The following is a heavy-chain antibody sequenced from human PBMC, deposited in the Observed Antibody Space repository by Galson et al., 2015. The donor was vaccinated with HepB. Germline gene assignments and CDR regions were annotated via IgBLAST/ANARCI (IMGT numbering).Heavy chain of an antibody. CDR1: GYTFTSYG. V-gene: IGHV1-18*01. J-gene: IGHJ5*02. Sequence: SVKVSCKASGYTFTSYGISWVRQAPGQGLEWMGWISAYNGNTNYAQKLQGRVTMTTDTSTSTAYMELRSLRSDDTAVYYCARSLQRDYGADWFDPWGQGTLVTVSS. CDR2: ISAYNGNT. CDR3: ARSLQRDYGADWFDP. D-gene: IGHD4-17*01.